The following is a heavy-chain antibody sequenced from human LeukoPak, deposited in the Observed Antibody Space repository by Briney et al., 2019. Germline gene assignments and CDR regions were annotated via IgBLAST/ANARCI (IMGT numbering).Heavy chain of an antibody. CDR2: INPNSGGT. Sequence: ASVKVSCKASGYTFTGYYMHWVRQAPGQGLEWMGWINPNSGGTNYAQKFQGRVTMTRDTSISTAYMELSRLRSDDTAVYYCARDLRYCSCGSCYTPYQFDPWGQGTLVTVSS. CDR1: GYTFTGYY. CDR3: ARDLRYCSCGSCYTPYQFDP. J-gene: IGHJ5*02. D-gene: IGHD2-15*01. V-gene: IGHV1-2*02.